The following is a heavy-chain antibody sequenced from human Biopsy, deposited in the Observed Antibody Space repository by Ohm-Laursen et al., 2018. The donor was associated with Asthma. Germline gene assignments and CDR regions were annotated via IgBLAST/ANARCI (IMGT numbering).Heavy chain of an antibody. CDR1: SGSGGYMRSGNYY. CDR2: IYYSGTT. CDR3: VRGSSSWHHGPFHYYYGLEV. V-gene: IGHV4-39*01. Sequence: PSDTLSLTCSLSSGSGGYMRSGNYYWGWIRQPPGKGLEWIGSIYYSGTTYYNPSLESRVTVSADTSKNQFSLKLTSVTAADTAVYYCVRGSSSWHHGPFHYYYGLEVWGQGTTVTVSS. J-gene: IGHJ6*02. D-gene: IGHD6-13*01.